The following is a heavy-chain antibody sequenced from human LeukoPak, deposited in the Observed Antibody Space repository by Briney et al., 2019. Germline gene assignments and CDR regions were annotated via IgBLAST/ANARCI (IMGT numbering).Heavy chain of an antibody. Sequence: PGGSLRLSCAASGFTFDDYGMSWVRQAPGKGLEWVSSISSGSSYIYYADSVKGRFTISRDNAKNSLYLQMNSLRAEDTAVYYCARADRVFDYWGQGTLVTVSS. D-gene: IGHD3-10*01. V-gene: IGHV3-21*01. CDR1: GFTFDDYG. CDR3: ARADRVFDY. CDR2: ISSGSSYI. J-gene: IGHJ4*02.